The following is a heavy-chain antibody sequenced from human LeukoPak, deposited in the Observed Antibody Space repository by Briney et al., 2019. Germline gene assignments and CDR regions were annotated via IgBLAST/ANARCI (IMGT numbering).Heavy chain of an antibody. Sequence: PGGSLRLSCAASGFTFSSYGMHWVRQAPGKGLEWVAVIWYDGSNKYYADSVKGRFTISRDNSKNTLYLQMNSLRAEDTAVYYCAKDRARYSGYDLGLFDYWGQGTLVTVSS. J-gene: IGHJ4*02. V-gene: IGHV3-30*02. CDR2: IWYDGSNK. CDR3: AKDRARYSGYDLGLFDY. D-gene: IGHD5-12*01. CDR1: GFTFSSYG.